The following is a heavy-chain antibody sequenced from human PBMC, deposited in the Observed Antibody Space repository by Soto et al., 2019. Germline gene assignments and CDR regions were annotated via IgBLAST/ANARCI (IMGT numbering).Heavy chain of an antibody. D-gene: IGHD7-27*01. CDR2: IYKSATT. Sequence: KSSETLSLTCTVSGGSISSNYWTWIRQPPGKGLEWIGYIYKSATTYYNPSFESRVAISVDTSKSQFSLNVTSVTAADTAVYFCARGRYCLTGRCFPNWLDSWGPGAIVTVSS. CDR1: GGSISSNY. CDR3: ARGRYCLTGRCFPNWLDS. J-gene: IGHJ5*01. V-gene: IGHV4-4*08.